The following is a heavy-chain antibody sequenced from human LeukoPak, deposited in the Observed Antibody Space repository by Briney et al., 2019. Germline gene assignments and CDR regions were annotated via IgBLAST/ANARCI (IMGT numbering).Heavy chain of an antibody. Sequence: SETLSLTCTVSGGSISGYYWTWIRQPPGKGLEWIGFIYYRGSTNYNPSLKSRVTISVDTSKNQFSLNLTSVTAADTAVYYCARVSVVNWFDPWGQGTLVTASS. CDR1: GGSISGYY. CDR2: IYYRGST. V-gene: IGHV4-59*01. J-gene: IGHJ5*02. D-gene: IGHD2-2*01. CDR3: ARVSVVNWFDP.